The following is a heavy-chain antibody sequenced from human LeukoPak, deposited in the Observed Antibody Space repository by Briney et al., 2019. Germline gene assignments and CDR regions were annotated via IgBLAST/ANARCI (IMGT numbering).Heavy chain of an antibody. CDR2: LYYRGRT. D-gene: IGHD1-26*01. J-gene: IGHJ4*02. CDR1: GGSISSHY. Sequence: SETLSLTCTVSGGSISSHYWNWIRQPPGKGLEWIGYLYYRGRTNYNPSLRSRVTMSVDTSKNQFSLKVTSVTAADTAVYYCARDGRGGNYYYFDSWGQGTLVTVSS. CDR3: ARDGRGGNYYYFDS. V-gene: IGHV4-59*11.